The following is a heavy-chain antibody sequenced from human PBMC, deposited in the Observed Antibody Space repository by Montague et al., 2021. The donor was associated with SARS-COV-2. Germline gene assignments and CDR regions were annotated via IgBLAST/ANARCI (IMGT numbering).Heavy chain of an antibody. Sequence: SETLSLTCTVSGGSINYYYWHWLRQSAGKGLEWIGRIYSSGNTNSNPSLVSRVIMSVDSSQNQFSLKLNSVTAADTAVYYCARGDHPTTASWYFFDSWGQGALVTVSS. V-gene: IGHV4-4*07. J-gene: IGHJ4*02. CDR3: ARGDHPTTASWYFFDS. CDR1: GGSINYYY. D-gene: IGHD6-13*01. CDR2: IYSSGNT.